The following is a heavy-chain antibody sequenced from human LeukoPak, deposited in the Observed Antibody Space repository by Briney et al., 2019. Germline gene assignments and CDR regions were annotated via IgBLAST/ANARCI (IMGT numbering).Heavy chain of an antibody. V-gene: IGHV3-30*03. CDR3: AIPYPGYCSGGSCYQGPFDY. Sequence: GGSLRLSCAASGFTLSSYGMHWVRQAPGKGLEWVAVISYDGSNKYYADSVKGRFTISRDNSKNTLYLQMNSLRAEDTAVYYCAIPYPGYCSGGSCYQGPFDYWGQGTLVTVSS. J-gene: IGHJ4*02. CDR2: ISYDGSNK. CDR1: GFTLSSYG. D-gene: IGHD2-15*01.